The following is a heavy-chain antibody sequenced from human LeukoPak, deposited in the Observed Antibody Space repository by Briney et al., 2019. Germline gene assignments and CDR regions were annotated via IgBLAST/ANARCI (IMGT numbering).Heavy chain of an antibody. J-gene: IGHJ4*02. Sequence: ASVKVSCKASGYTFTGYYMHWVRQAPGQGLEWMGWINPNSGGTNYAQKFQGRVTMTRDTSISTAYMELSRLRSDDTAVYYCARDRSGSYLRYFDYWGQGTLVTVSS. D-gene: IGHD1-26*01. CDR2: INPNSGGT. CDR1: GYTFTGYY. V-gene: IGHV1-2*02. CDR3: ARDRSGSYLRYFDY.